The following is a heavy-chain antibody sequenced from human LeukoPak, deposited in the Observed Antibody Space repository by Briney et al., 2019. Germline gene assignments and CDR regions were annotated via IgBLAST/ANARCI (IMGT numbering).Heavy chain of an antibody. D-gene: IGHD5-12*01. J-gene: IGHJ4*02. CDR2: ISYDGSNK. CDR1: GFTFSSYA. V-gene: IGHV3-30*04. CDR3: ARGSQGLWWLRPGDY. Sequence: PGRSLRLSCAASGFTFSSYAMHWVRQAPGKGLEWVAVISYDGSNKYYADSVKGRFTISRDNYKNTLYLQMNSLRAEDTAVYYCARGSQGLWWLRPGDYWGQGTLVTVSS.